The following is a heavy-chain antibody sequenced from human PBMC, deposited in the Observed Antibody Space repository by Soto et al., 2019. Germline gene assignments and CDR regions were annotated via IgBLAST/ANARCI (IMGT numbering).Heavy chain of an antibody. V-gene: IGHV3-23*01. J-gene: IGHJ3*02. Sequence: GGSLRLSCAASGFTFSSYAMSWVRQAPGKGLEWVSAISGSGGSTYYADSVKGRFTISRDNSKNTLYLQMNSLRAEDTAVYYCAKPYDSSGYYYRGEAFDIWGQGTMVTVSS. CDR1: GFTFSSYA. D-gene: IGHD3-22*01. CDR3: AKPYDSSGYYYRGEAFDI. CDR2: ISGSGGST.